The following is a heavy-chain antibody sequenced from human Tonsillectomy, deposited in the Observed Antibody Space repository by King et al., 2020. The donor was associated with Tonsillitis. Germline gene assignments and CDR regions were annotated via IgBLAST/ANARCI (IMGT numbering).Heavy chain of an antibody. Sequence: VQLVESGGGLIQPGRSLRLSCAASGFTFDDYAMHWVRQAPGKGLERVSGINWDGNDIGYADSVKGRFTISRDNAKNSLYLQMNSLRAEDTALYYCAKDWAATQYYFDYWGQGTLVTVSS. CDR2: INWDGNDI. CDR1: GFTFDDYA. CDR3: AKDWAATQYYFDY. V-gene: IGHV3-9*01. D-gene: IGHD6-25*01. J-gene: IGHJ4*02.